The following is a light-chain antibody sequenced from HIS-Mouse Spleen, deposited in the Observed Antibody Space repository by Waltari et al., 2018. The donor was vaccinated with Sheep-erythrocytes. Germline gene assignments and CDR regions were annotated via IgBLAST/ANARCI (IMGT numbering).Light chain of an antibody. CDR3: CSYAGSYNHV. CDR2: DVS. V-gene: IGLV2-11*01. CDR1: SSDVGGYNY. J-gene: IGLJ1*01. Sequence: QSALTQPRSVSGSPGQSVTISCTGTSSDVGGYNYVSWYQQHPGKAPKPRIYDVSKGPSGVPDRFSGSKSGNTASLTISGLQAEDEADYYCCSYAGSYNHVFATGTKVTVL.